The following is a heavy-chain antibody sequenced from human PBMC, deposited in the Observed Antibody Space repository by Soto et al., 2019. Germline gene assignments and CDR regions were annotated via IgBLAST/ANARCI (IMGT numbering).Heavy chain of an antibody. Sequence: GGSLRLSCAASGFTFSSYAMSWVRQAPGKGLEWVSAISGSGGSTYYADSVKGRFTISRDNSKNTLYLQMNSLRAEDTAVYYCAKGGESTVTYYYGMDVWGQGTTVTVSS. CDR3: AKGGESTVTYYYGMDV. V-gene: IGHV3-23*01. D-gene: IGHD4-17*01. J-gene: IGHJ6*02. CDR2: ISGSGGST. CDR1: GFTFSSYA.